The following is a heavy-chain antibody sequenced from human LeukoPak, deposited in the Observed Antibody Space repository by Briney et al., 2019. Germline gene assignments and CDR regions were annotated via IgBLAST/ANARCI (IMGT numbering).Heavy chain of an antibody. CDR1: GFTFSSYA. CDR3: ARGYGYSSSWLDY. V-gene: IGHV3-23*01. Sequence: PGGSLRLSCAASGFTFSSYAMSWVRQAPGKGLEWVSAISGSGGTIYYADSVKGRFTISRDNAKNSLYLQMNSLRAEDTAVYYCARGYGYSSSWLDYWGQGTLVTVSS. J-gene: IGHJ4*02. CDR2: ISGSGGTI. D-gene: IGHD6-13*01.